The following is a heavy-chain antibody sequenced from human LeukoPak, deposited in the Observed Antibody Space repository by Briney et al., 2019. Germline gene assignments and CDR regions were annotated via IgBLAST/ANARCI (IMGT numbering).Heavy chain of an antibody. J-gene: IGHJ3*02. CDR3: ASPRALYCSSTSCQTANGAFDI. Sequence: SVKVSCKASGGTFSSYTISWVRQAPGQGLEWMGRIIPILGIANYAQKFQGRVTITADKSTSTAYMELSSLRSEDTAVYYCASPRALYCSSTSCQTANGAFDIWGQGTMVTVPS. CDR2: IIPILGIA. D-gene: IGHD2-2*01. CDR1: GGTFSSYT. V-gene: IGHV1-69*02.